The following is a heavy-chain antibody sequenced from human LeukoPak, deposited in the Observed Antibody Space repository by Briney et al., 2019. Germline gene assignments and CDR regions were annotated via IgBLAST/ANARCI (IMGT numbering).Heavy chain of an antibody. CDR2: IYYSGST. V-gene: IGHV4-61*01. CDR1: GGSISSSSYY. J-gene: IGHJ5*02. Sequence: PSETLSLTCTVSGGSISSSSYYWSWIRQPPGKGLEWIGYIYYSGSTNYNPSLKSRVTISVDTSKNQFSLKLSSVTAADTAVYYCAREVPYDSSEKAPTGFDPWGQGTLVTVSS. CDR3: AREVPYDSSEKAPTGFDP. D-gene: IGHD3-22*01.